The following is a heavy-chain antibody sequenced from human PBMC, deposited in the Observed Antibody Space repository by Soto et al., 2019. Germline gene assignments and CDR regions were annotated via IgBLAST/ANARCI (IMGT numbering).Heavy chain of an antibody. Sequence: GASVKVSCKASGYTFTSYDINWVRQATGQGLEWMGWMNPNSGNTGYAQKFQGRVTMTRNTSISTAYMELSSLRSEDTAVYYCAGVSKGEYNWFDPWGQGTLVTVSS. V-gene: IGHV1-8*01. CDR3: AGVSKGEYNWFDP. CDR1: GYTFTSYD. J-gene: IGHJ5*02. CDR2: MNPNSGNT. D-gene: IGHD3-16*01.